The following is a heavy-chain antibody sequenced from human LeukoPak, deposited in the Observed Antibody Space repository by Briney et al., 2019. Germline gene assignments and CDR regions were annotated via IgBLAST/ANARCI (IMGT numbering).Heavy chain of an antibody. CDR3: ARTTTKYNTYDY. Sequence: PSETLSLTCTVSGGSIRGSYWSWIRQPPGKGLEWIGYTYYSGSTDYNPSLKSRVTISVDTSKNQFSLKLNSMTAADTAVYYCARTTTKYNTYDYWGQGTLVTVSS. CDR1: GGSIRGSY. D-gene: IGHD4-17*01. J-gene: IGHJ4*02. V-gene: IGHV4-59*01. CDR2: TYYSGST.